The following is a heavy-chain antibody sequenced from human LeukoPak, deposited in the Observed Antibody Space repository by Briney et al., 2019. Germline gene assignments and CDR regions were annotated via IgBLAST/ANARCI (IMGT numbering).Heavy chain of an antibody. CDR2: ISKSDGST. D-gene: IGHD2-21*01. V-gene: IGHV3-23*01. CDR1: GFTFSSYA. Sequence: GGSLRLSCAASGFTFSSYAMTWVRQAPGKGLAWVSSISKSDGSTYYADSVKGRFTISRGNSKNTVYLHMDSLRVEDTAIYYCARGALIPGFRGQGTLVTVSS. CDR3: ARGALIPGF. J-gene: IGHJ4*02.